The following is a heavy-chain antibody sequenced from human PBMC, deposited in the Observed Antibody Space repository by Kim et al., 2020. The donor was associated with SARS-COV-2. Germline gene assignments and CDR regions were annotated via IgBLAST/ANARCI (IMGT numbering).Heavy chain of an antibody. CDR2: IYPGDSDT. V-gene: IGHV5-51*01. J-gene: IGHJ6*02. CDR3: ARQGPGDCSGGSCYSPYYYYGMDV. D-gene: IGHD2-15*01. CDR1: GYSFTSYW. Sequence: GESLKISCKGSGYSFTSYWIGWVRQMPGKGLEWMGIIYPGDSDTRYSPSFQGQVIISADKSISTAYLQWSSLKASDTAMYYCARQGPGDCSGGSCYSPYYYYGMDVWGQGTTVTVSS.